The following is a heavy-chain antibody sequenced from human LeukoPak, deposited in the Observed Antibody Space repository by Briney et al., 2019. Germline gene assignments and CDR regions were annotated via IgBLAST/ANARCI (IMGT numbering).Heavy chain of an antibody. CDR2: INPNSGVT. V-gene: IGHV1-2*02. Sequence: ASVKVSCKASGYTFTDSFMHWVRQAPGQGLDWMGWINPNSGVTSYAQKFQGRVTMTRDTSISTAYMELSRLKSDDTAVYYCATLGGHSLAAQNGYWGQGTLDTVSS. J-gene: IGHJ4*02. CDR3: ATLGGHSLAAQNGY. D-gene: IGHD3-16*01. CDR1: GYTFTDSF.